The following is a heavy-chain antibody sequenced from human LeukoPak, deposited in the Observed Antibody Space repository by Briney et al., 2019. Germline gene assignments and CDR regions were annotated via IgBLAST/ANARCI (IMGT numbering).Heavy chain of an antibody. J-gene: IGHJ4*02. V-gene: IGHV4-34*01. CDR1: GGSFSGYY. D-gene: IGHD3-22*01. CDR2: INHSGST. Sequence: SETLSLTCAVYGGSFSGYYWSWIRQPPGKGLEWIGEINHSGSTNYNPSLKSRVTISVDTSKNQFSLKLSSVTAADTAVYYCARGRYDSSGYYFTPYRYWGQGTLVTVSS. CDR3: ARGRYDSSGYYFTPYRY.